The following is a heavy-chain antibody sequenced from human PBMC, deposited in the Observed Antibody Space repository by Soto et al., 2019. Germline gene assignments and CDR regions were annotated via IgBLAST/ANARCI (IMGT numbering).Heavy chain of an antibody. V-gene: IGHV3-23*04. CDR3: AKGSASARPYYFDS. J-gene: IGHJ4*02. CDR1: GLTFSDYV. D-gene: IGHD6-6*01. CDR2: INVASDST. Sequence: EVQLVESGGGLVQPGGSLRLSCTAAGLTFSDYVMSWVRQAPGKGLEWVSAINVASDSTYYADSVKGRFTISRDNSKNALCLQMNSLRVEDTGKYYCAKGSASARPYYFDSWGQGSLVTVSP.